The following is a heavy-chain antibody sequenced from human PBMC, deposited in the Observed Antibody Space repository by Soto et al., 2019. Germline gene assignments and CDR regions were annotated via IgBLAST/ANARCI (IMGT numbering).Heavy chain of an antibody. J-gene: IGHJ4*02. CDR1: GFTFSSYG. Sequence: QVPLVESGGGVVQPGRSLRLSCAASGFTFSSYGMHWVRQAPGKGLEWVAVISYDGSNKYYADSVKGRFTISRDNSKNTLYLQMNSLRAEDTAVYYCAKDTIAYCGGDCYSVDYWGQGTLVTVSS. V-gene: IGHV3-30*18. D-gene: IGHD2-21*02. CDR2: ISYDGSNK. CDR3: AKDTIAYCGGDCYSVDY.